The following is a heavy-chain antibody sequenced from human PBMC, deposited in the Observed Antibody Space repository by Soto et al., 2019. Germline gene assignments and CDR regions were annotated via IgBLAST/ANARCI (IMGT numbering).Heavy chain of an antibody. J-gene: IGHJ6*02. Sequence: ASVKVSCKASGGTFDKFIMNWVRQTPGRGLEWMGGIVPMLGTPTYAEKFKGRVRISATGSATTTYMEVTSLRSEDTAIYYCARNGTYGSSRSHYSGMDVWGQGTTVTVSS. V-gene: IGHV1-69*13. CDR2: IVPMLGTP. D-gene: IGHD3-10*01. CDR1: GGTFDKFI. CDR3: ARNGTYGSSRSHYSGMDV.